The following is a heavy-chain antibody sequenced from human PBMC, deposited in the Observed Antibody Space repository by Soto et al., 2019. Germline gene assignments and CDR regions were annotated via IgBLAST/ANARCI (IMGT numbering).Heavy chain of an antibody. CDR2: IYWDDDK. CDR3: AHRLCDSSCYWDVGYFDF. J-gene: IGHJ4*02. V-gene: IGHV2-5*02. CDR1: GFSLTTTGVG. D-gene: IGHD2-15*01. Sequence: SGPTLVNPTQTLTLTCTFSGFSLTTTGVGVGWIRQPPGKALECLALIYWDDDKRYSPSLKSRLTITKDTSKHQVVLTMTNMDPVDTATYYCAHRLCDSSCYWDVGYFDFWGQGTLVTVSS.